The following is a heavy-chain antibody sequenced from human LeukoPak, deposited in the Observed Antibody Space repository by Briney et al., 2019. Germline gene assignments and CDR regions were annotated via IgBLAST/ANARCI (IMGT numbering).Heavy chain of an antibody. J-gene: IGHJ4*02. D-gene: IGHD5-12*01. CDR2: ISYDGSNK. V-gene: IGHV3-30*04. CDR3: ARDSSYPFDY. Sequence: GGSLRLSCVASGFTFSSYAMHWVRQAPGKGLEWVAVISYDGSNKYYADSVKGRFTISRDNSKNTLYLQMNSLRAEDTAVYYCARDSSYPFDYWGQGTLVTVSS. CDR1: GFTFSSYA.